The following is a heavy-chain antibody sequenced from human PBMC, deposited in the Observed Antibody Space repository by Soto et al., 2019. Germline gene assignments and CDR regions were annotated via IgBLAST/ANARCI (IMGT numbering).Heavy chain of an antibody. CDR3: ERVYSYGYLDV. CDR1: GGSISGGGYY. CDR2: IYFSGST. V-gene: IGHV4-31*02. J-gene: IGHJ6*02. D-gene: IGHD3-16*01. Sequence: PSETLSLTCTVSGGSISGGGYYWSWIRQHPGKGLEWIGYIYFSGSTYYNSSLQSRLTISVDTSQNQFSLELSSVTAADTAVYYCERVYSYGYLDVWGQGTTVTVSS.